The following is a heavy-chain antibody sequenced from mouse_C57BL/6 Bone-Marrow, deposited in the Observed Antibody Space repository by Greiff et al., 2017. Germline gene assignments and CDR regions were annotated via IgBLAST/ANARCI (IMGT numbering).Heavy chain of an antibody. V-gene: IGHV3-6*01. J-gene: IGHJ3*01. Sequence: EVQLEESGPGLVKPSQSLSLTCSVTGYSITSGYYWNWIRQFPGNILEWMGYIIDDGSNNYNPSLKTRISITRDTSKNQFFLKLHAGTTEDSATYYCAFYSNYVGFAYWGQGTLVTVSA. CDR1: GYSITSGYY. CDR3: AFYSNYVGFAY. CDR2: IIDDGSN. D-gene: IGHD2-5*01.